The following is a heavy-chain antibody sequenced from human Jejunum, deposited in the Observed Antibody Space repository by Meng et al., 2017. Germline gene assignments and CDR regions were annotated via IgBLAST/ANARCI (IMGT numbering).Heavy chain of an antibody. CDR3: AKAARSLDY. Sequence: GEFLKISCAASGFTFSVSYRTWLRQAPEKGLEWVAYISGCGTDIQYADSVKGRFNISRDDAQNSLYLQMDNLRGDDAAVYYCAKAARSLDYLGQGTLVTVSS. V-gene: IGHV3-11*01. CDR1: GFTFSVSY. J-gene: IGHJ4*02. CDR2: ISGCGTDI.